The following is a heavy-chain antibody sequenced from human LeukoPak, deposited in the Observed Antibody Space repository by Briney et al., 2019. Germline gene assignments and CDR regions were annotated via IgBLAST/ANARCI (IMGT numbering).Heavy chain of an antibody. CDR1: GGSISSYY. D-gene: IGHD3-9*01. V-gene: IGHV4-59*08. J-gene: IGHJ3*02. CDR3: ARRTNYDILTGYSDDAFDI. CDR2: IYYSGST. Sequence: SETLSLTCTVSGGSISSYYWSWIRQPPGKGLEWIGYIYYSGSTNYNPSLKSRVTISVDTSKNQFSLKLSSVTAADTAVYYCARRTNYDILTGYSDDAFDIWGQGTMVTVSS.